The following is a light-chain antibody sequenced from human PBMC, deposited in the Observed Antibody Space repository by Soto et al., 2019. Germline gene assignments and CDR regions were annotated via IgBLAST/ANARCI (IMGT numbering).Light chain of an antibody. V-gene: IGKV2-28*01. J-gene: IGKJ2*01. Sequence: EIVMTQSPLFLPVTPGEPASISCRSSQSLLAGNGYTYLDWYLQKPGQPPQLLIFLGSNRASGVPDRFSGSGSDTDFTLTISTVEAEDVGTYYCMQALQTPRTFGQGTKLEIK. CDR3: MQALQTPRT. CDR1: QSLLAGNGYTY. CDR2: LGS.